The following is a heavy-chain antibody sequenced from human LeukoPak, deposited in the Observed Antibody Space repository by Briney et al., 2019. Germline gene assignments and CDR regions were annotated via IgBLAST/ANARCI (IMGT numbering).Heavy chain of an antibody. CDR3: AKDPSYYYDSSGYYRN. CDR2: ITGSGDGT. D-gene: IGHD3-22*01. V-gene: IGHV3-23*01. Sequence: PGGSLRLSCAASGFTFSNYAMMWVRQAPGKRLEWVSSITGSGDGTYHADSVRGRFTISRDNSENTLYLQMNSLRAEDTALYYCAKDPSYYYDSSGYYRNWGQGTLVTVSS. J-gene: IGHJ4*02. CDR1: GFTFSNYA.